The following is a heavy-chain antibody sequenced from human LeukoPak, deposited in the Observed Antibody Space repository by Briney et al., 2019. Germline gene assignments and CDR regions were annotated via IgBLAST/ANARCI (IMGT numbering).Heavy chain of an antibody. J-gene: IGHJ4*02. CDR1: GGSINNYY. D-gene: IGHD6-13*01. CDR2: IYYSGST. CDR3: ARGWVDY. Sequence: PSETLSLTCTVSGGSINNYYWSWFGQPPGKGLEWIGYIYYSGSTNYNPSLKSRVTISVDTSKNQFSLKLSSVTAADTAVYYCARGWVDYWGQGTLVTVSS. V-gene: IGHV4-59*01.